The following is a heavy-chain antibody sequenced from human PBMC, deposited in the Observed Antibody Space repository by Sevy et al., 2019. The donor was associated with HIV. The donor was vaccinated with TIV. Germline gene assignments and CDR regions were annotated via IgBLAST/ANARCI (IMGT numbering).Heavy chain of an antibody. Sequence: GGSLRLSCAASGFTFISYAMSWVRQAPGKGLEWVSAISGSGGRTYYADSVKGRFTISGDNSKNTLYLQMNSLRAEDTAVYHCAKDQGYCSSTSCYSDYWGQGTLVTVSS. CDR2: ISGSGGRT. D-gene: IGHD2-2*01. CDR1: GFTFISYA. V-gene: IGHV3-23*01. CDR3: AKDQGYCSSTSCYSDY. J-gene: IGHJ4*02.